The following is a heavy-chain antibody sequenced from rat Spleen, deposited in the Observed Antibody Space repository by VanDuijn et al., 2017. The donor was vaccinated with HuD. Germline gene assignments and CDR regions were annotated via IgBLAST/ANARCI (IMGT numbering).Heavy chain of an antibody. CDR2: ISYGDSSGHSST. V-gene: IGHV5-29*01. Sequence: EVQLVESGGGLVQPGRSLKLSCAASGFTFSDYGVAWVRQAPTTGLEWVATISYGDSSGHSSTYYRDSVKGRFTISRDNAKSTLYLQLNSPTTEDTATYYCARVLTMGHYEDYWGQGVMVTVSS. J-gene: IGHJ2*01. D-gene: IGHD1-7*01. CDR3: ARVLTMGHYEDY. CDR1: GFTFSDYG.